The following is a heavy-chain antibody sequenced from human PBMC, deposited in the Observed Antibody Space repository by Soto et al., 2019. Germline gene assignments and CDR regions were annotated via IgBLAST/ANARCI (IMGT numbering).Heavy chain of an antibody. CDR2: INPNSGGT. J-gene: IGHJ6*02. CDR3: ARGPYFDWLLPHGYYGMDV. Sequence: QVQLVQSGAEVKKPGASVKVSCKASGYTFTGYYMHWVRQAPGQGLEWMGWINPNSGGTNYAQKFQGWVTMTRDTSISTAYMELSRLRSDDTAVYYCARGPYFDWLLPHGYYGMDVWGQGTTVTVSS. CDR1: GYTFTGYY. D-gene: IGHD3-9*01. V-gene: IGHV1-2*04.